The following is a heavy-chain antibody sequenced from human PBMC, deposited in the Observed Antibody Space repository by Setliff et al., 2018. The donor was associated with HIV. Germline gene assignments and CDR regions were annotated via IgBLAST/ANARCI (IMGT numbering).Heavy chain of an antibody. Sequence: ASVKVSCKASGYTFTSYYMHWVRQAPGQGLEWMGIINPSGGSTSYAQKFQGRVTMTRDTSTSTVYMELSSLRSEDTAVYYCARDDVGYCSGGSCYHLFDTFDIWGQGTVVTVS. CDR3: ARDDVGYCSGGSCYHLFDTFDI. CDR1: GYTFTSYY. D-gene: IGHD2-15*01. J-gene: IGHJ3*02. V-gene: IGHV1-46*01. CDR2: INPSGGST.